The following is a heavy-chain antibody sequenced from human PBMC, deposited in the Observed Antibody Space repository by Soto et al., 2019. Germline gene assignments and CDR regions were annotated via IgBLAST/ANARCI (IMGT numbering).Heavy chain of an antibody. V-gene: IGHV3-23*01. CDR3: AKDPNGDYVGAFDY. D-gene: IGHD4-17*01. CDR2: VSGDGRGT. Sequence: EVQLLESGGALVQPGGSLRLSCAASGFTFSNYAVTWVRQAPGRGLEWVSSVSGDGRGTRYADSVRGRFTISRDNSKNPLYLQMNSLTAEDTAIYYCAKDPNGDYVGAFDYWGQGTRVTVSS. CDR1: GFTFSNYA. J-gene: IGHJ4*02.